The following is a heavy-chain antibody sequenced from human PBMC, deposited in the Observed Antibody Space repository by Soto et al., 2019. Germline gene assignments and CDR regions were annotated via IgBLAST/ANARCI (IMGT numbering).Heavy chain of an antibody. V-gene: IGHV1-69*01. CDR2: IIRIFHTP. CDR1: GGTFSSYA. J-gene: IGHJ4*02. CDR3: LHRRDGYHTVLFEY. D-gene: IGHD5-12*01. Sequence: QVQLVQSGADVKKPGSSVKVSCKASGGTFSSYAFSWVRQAPGQGLEWMGGIIRIFHTPTYAQKFQGRITITADDSTSPVYIELISLRSHDIAVYYWLHRRDGYHTVLFEYWGEGTPVSVSS.